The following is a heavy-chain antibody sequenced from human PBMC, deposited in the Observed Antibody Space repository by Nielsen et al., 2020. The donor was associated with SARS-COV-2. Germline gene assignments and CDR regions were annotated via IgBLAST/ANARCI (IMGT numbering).Heavy chain of an antibody. CDR2: ISGSSSYT. CDR3: AMTSRPY. CDR1: GFTFSNYY. V-gene: IGHV3-11*03. J-gene: IGHJ4*02. Sequence: GESLKISCPASGFTFSNYYMSWIRQAPGKGLEWVSYISGSSSYTSYADSVKGRFTISTDNAKNSLYLQMNSLRAEDTAVYYCAMTSRPYWGQGTLVTVSS. D-gene: IGHD6-6*01.